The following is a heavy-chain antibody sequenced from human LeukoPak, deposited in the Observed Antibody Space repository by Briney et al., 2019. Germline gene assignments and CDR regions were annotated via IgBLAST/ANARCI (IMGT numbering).Heavy chain of an antibody. CDR1: GFTFSSYE. CDR3: ARPPAMVRGVIRNVYSDY. V-gene: IGHV3-48*03. Sequence: GGSLRLSCAASGFTFSSYEMNWVRQAPGKGLEWVSYISSSGSTIYYADSVKGRFTISRDNSKNTLYLQMNSLRAEDTAVYYCARPPAMVRGVIRNVYSDYWGQGTLVTVSS. D-gene: IGHD3-10*01. J-gene: IGHJ4*02. CDR2: ISSSGSTI.